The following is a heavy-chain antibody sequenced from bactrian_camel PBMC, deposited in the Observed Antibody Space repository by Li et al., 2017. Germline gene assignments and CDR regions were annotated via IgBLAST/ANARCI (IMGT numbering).Heavy chain of an antibody. D-gene: IGHD3*01. CDR1: GHVASRPT. Sequence: HVQLVESGGGSVQAGGSLRLSCVWSGHVASRPTMAWFRQAPGKEREEVACISSTFVTKYTESVAGRFTISIDKDRNTLFLQMTSLEPEDTAMHYCVAMAAREGYKASRGLCDTDGFSFQGRGTQVTVS. V-gene: IGHV3S68*01. CDR2: ISSTFVT. J-gene: IGHJ4*01.